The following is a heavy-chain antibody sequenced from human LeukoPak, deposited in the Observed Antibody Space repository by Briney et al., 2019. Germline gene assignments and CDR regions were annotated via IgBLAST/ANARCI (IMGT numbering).Heavy chain of an antibody. D-gene: IGHD5-18*01. J-gene: IGHJ4*02. V-gene: IGHV3-23*01. Sequence: GGSLRLSCAASGFTFSTYAMSWVRQAPGKGLEWVSGISSGGSTYYADSVKGRFTISRDNSKNTLYVQMNSLRAEDTAVYYCAKTYTATVYYFDYWGQGTLVTVSS. CDR1: GFTFSTYA. CDR2: ISSGGST. CDR3: AKTYTATVYYFDY.